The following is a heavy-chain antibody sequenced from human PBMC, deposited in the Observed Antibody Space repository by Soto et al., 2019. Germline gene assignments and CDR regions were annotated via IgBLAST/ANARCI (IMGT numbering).Heavy chain of an antibody. CDR3: ARDLPYYESSGYYPAFDH. CDR2: ISSSSKSI. CDR1: GFTFSSYS. J-gene: IGHJ4*02. V-gene: IGHV3-21*06. D-gene: IGHD3-22*01. Sequence: PGGSLRLSCAASGFTFSSYSLNWVRQAPGKGLEWVSSISSSSKSIYYADSVKGRFTISRDNAKNSMFLQMDSLRAEDTAIYYCARDLPYYESSGYYPAFDHWGPGTKVTVYS.